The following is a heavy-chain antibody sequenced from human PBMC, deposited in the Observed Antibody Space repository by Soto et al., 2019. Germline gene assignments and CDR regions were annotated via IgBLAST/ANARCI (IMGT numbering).Heavy chain of an antibody. Sequence: SETLSLTCTVSGCSISSSTYYWGWIRQSPGKGLEWIGSIHYSGSTYYNPSLKSRVTISVDTSHIHFSLKLSSVTAADTFLYYCARHIGSRGGWIDYYYGLDVWVQGTPVT. J-gene: IGHJ6*01. CDR1: GCSISSSTYY. V-gene: IGHV4-39*01. D-gene: IGHD6-19*01. CDR3: ARHIGSRGGWIDYYYGLDV. CDR2: IHYSGST.